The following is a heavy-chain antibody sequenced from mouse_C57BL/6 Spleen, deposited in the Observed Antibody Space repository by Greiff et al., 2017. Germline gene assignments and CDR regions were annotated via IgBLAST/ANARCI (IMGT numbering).Heavy chain of an antibody. J-gene: IGHJ3*01. V-gene: IGHV1-78*01. Sequence: QVQLQQSDAELVKPGASVKISCKVSGYTFTDHTIHWMKQRPEQGLEWIGYIYPRDGSTKYNEKLKGKATLTADKSSSTADMQLNSLTSEDSAVYFCARDHDYDEAWFAYWGQGTLVTVSA. D-gene: IGHD2-4*01. CDR2: IYPRDGST. CDR1: GYTFTDHT. CDR3: ARDHDYDEAWFAY.